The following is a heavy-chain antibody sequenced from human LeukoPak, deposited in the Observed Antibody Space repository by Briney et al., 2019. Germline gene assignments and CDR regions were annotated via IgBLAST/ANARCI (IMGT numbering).Heavy chain of an antibody. Sequence: GASVKVSCKASGYTFTSYDINWVRQATGQGLEWMGWMNPNSGNTGYAQKFQGRVTITRNTSISTAYMELSSLRSEDTAVYYCARGRVGATNNWFDPWGQGTLVTVSS. V-gene: IGHV1-8*03. D-gene: IGHD1-26*01. CDR1: GYTFTSYD. CDR3: ARGRVGATNNWFDP. CDR2: MNPNSGNT. J-gene: IGHJ5*02.